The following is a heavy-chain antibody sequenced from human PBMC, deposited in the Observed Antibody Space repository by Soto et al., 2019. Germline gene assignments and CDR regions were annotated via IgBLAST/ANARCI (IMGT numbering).Heavy chain of an antibody. Sequence: ASVKVSCKTSGFSFTSYDVTWVRQATGQGLEWMGWMNPNSGNTGFAQKFLGRVTLTRDMSITTAYMELSSLRSEDTAVYYCARVPFSACGIDYWGQGPPVTVSS. CDR2: MNPNSGNT. J-gene: IGHJ4*02. D-gene: IGHD1-26*01. CDR3: ARVPFSACGIDY. CDR1: GFSFTSYD. V-gene: IGHV1-8*01.